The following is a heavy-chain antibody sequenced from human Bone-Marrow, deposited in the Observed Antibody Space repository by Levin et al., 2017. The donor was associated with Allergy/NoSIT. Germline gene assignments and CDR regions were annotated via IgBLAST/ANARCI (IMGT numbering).Heavy chain of an antibody. V-gene: IGHV1-24*01. CDR1: GYTLTELS. J-gene: IGHJ2*01. Sequence: GESLKISCKVSGYTLTELSMHWVRQAPGKGLEWMGGFDPEDGETIYAQKFQGRVTMTEDTSTDTAYMELSSLRSEDTAVYYCATIGGGWYFDLWGRGTLVTVSS. CDR3: ATIGGGWYFDL. CDR2: FDPEDGET. D-gene: IGHD3-10*01.